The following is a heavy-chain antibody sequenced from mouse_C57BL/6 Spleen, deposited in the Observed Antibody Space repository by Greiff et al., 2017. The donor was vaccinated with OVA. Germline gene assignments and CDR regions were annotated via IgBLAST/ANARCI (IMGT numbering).Heavy chain of an antibody. CDR1: GYSITSGYY. CDR2: ISYDGSN. V-gene: IGHV3-6*01. D-gene: IGHD3-2*02. Sequence: VQLKESGPGLVKPSQSLSLTCSVTGYSITSGYYWNWIRQFPGNKLEWMGYISYDGSNNYNPSLKNRISITRDTSKNQFFLKLNSVTTEDTATYYCARGGQLRLGAWFAYWGQGTLVTVSA. CDR3: ARGGQLRLGAWFAY. J-gene: IGHJ3*01.